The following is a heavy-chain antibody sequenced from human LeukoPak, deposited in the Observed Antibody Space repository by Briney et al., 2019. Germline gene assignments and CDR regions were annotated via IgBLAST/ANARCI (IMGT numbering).Heavy chain of an antibody. CDR1: GGSIGSSTYY. V-gene: IGHV4-39*07. Sequence: SETLSLTCSVSGGSIGSSTYYWGWTRQSPGKGLEWIGSFNYIGSSYYNPSLKSRVTISVDTSKNQFSLNPRSVTAGDTAVYYCARDTRGTIAAAAYYYYYTDVWGKGTTVTVSS. CDR2: FNYIGSS. D-gene: IGHD6-13*01. J-gene: IGHJ6*03. CDR3: ARDTRGTIAAAAYYYYYTDV.